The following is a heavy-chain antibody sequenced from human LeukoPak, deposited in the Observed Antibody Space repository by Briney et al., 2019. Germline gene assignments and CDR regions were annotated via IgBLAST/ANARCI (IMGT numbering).Heavy chain of an antibody. CDR2: ISSSGSI. CDR3: ARGRDHYYGMDV. D-gene: IGHD2-15*01. Sequence: PGGPLRLSCAASGFTFSSYEMHWVRQAPGKGLEWISYISSSGSISYADSVKGRFTISRDNAKNSLYLQMNSLRVEDTAVYYCARGRDHYYGMDVWGQGTTVTVSS. J-gene: IGHJ6*02. V-gene: IGHV3-48*03. CDR1: GFTFSSYE.